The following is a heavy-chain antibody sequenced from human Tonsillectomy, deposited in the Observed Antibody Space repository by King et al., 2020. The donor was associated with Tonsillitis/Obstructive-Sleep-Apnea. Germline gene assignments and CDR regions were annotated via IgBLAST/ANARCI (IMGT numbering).Heavy chain of an antibody. CDR1: GGPISSGSYY. V-gene: IGHV4-39*01. J-gene: IGHJ4*02. CDR2: IYHSGST. Sequence: QLQESGPGLVKPSETLSLTCTVCGGPISSGSYYWGWIRQPPGKGLEWIGSIYHSGSTYYNPSLKSRVTISVDTSKNQFSLKLSSVTAADTAVYYCARQVDLEWLLYFDNWGQGTLVTVSS. D-gene: IGHD3-3*01. CDR3: ARQVDLEWLLYFDN.